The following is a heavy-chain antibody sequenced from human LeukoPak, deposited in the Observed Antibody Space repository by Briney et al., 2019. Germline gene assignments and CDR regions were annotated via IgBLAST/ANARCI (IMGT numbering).Heavy chain of an antibody. J-gene: IGHJ4*02. V-gene: IGHV1-18*01. CDR2: ISGYNGNT. CDR1: DYTFTSYG. D-gene: IGHD3-10*01. Sequence: GASVNVSCKASDYTFTSYGISWLRQAPGQGLEWMGWISGYNGNTHSAQNLHGRVSMTTDTSASKDYMELRSLRSDDTAVYYCARSYYYGSGSRPLDFWGQGTLVTVSS. CDR3: ARSYYYGSGSRPLDF.